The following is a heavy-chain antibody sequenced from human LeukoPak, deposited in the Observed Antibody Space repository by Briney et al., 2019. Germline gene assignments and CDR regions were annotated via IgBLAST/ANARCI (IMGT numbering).Heavy chain of an antibody. V-gene: IGHV3-7*01. CDR2: IKQDGSEK. CDR3: ARDSTYYLRYGYFDS. D-gene: IGHD3-22*01. J-gene: IGHJ4*02. CDR1: GFTFSSYW. Sequence: PGGSLRLSCAASGFTFSSYWMSWVRQAPGKGLEWVANIKQDGSEKNYVDSVKGRFTISRNNANNSVSLQMNNLRAEDTAVYYCARDSTYYLRYGYFDSWGQGILVTVSS.